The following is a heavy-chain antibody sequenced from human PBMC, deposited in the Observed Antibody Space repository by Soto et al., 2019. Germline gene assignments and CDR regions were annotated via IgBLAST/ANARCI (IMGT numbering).Heavy chain of an antibody. CDR1: GFTFSSYA. CDR2: ISYDGSNK. V-gene: IGHV3-30-3*01. D-gene: IGHD3-10*01. J-gene: IGHJ4*02. Sequence: PGGSLRLSCAASGFTFSSYAMHWVRQAPGKGLEWVAVISYDGSNKYYADSVKGRFTISRDNSKNTLYLQMNSLRAEDTAVYYCAREGGLWFGELLLSPYYFDYWGKGTLVTVSS. CDR3: AREGGLWFGELLLSPYYFDY.